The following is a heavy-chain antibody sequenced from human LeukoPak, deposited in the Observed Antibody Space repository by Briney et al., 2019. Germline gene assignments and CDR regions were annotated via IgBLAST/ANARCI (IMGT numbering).Heavy chain of an antibody. D-gene: IGHD1-26*01. J-gene: IGHJ4*02. Sequence: GGSLRLSCAASGFTFSSYEMNWVRQAPGKGLEWVSAISGSGDSTYYADSVKGRFTISRDNSKNTLYLQMNSLRAEDTAVYYCGKDLRPIVGASGFDYWGQGTLVTVSS. CDR3: GKDLRPIVGASGFDY. CDR2: ISGSGDST. V-gene: IGHV3-23*01. CDR1: GFTFSSYE.